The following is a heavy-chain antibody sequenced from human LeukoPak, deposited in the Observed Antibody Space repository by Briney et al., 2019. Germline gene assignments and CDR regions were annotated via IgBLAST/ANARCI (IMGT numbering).Heavy chain of an antibody. Sequence: PSETLSLTCAVYGGSFSGYYWSWIRQPPGKGLEWIGEINHSGSTNYNASLKSRVTISVDTSKNQFSLKLSSVTAADTAVYYCVRHRTYCSSTSCYTGYYYYYMDVWGKGTTVTVSS. CDR1: GGSFSGYY. D-gene: IGHD2-2*02. CDR3: VRHRTYCSSTSCYTGYYYYYMDV. CDR2: INHSGST. J-gene: IGHJ6*03. V-gene: IGHV4-34*01.